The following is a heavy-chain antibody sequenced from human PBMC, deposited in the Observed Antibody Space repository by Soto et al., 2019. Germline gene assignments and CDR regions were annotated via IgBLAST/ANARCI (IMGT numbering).Heavy chain of an antibody. CDR2: ISWNSGSI. V-gene: IGHV3-9*01. J-gene: IGHJ6*02. CDR1: GFTFDDYA. Sequence: GGSLRLSCAASGFTFDDYAMHWVRQAPGKGLEWVSGISWNSGSIGYADSVKGRFTISRDNAKNSLYLQMNSLRAEDTALYYCAKDLDILTAHPVGYGMDVWGQGTTVTVSS. D-gene: IGHD3-9*01. CDR3: AKDLDILTAHPVGYGMDV.